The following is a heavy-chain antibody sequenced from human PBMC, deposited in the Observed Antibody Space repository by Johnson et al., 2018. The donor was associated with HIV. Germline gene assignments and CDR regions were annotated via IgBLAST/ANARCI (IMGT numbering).Heavy chain of an antibody. CDR1: GFTFDDYG. CDR2: IDWSGGRT. Sequence: VHLVESGGGVARPGGSLRLSCAASGFTFDDYGMSWVRQAPGKGLEWVSGIDWSGGRTGYAASVKGRFTISRDNAKKLLYLQMYSLRAEDTALYYCARDPAAAALRAFDIWGQGTMVTVSS. V-gene: IGHV3-20*04. J-gene: IGHJ3*02. CDR3: ARDPAAAALRAFDI. D-gene: IGHD6-13*01.